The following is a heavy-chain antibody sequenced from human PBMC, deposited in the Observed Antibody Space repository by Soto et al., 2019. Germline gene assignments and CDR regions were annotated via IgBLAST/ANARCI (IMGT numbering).Heavy chain of an antibody. CDR2: IYYSGST. CDR1: NGSIGSYY. CDR3: ARVGRLITAAGLLDA. D-gene: IGHD6-13*01. V-gene: IGHV4-59*01. J-gene: IGHJ5*02. Sequence: SETLSLTCTISNGSIGSYYWTWIRQPPGKGLEWIGHIYYSGSTNYNPSLKSRLTLSLGTSKNQFSLKLTSVTAADTAVYYCARVGRLITAAGLLDAWGQGTLVTV.